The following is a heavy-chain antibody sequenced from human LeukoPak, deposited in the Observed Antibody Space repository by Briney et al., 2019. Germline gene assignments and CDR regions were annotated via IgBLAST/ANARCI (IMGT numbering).Heavy chain of an antibody. Sequence: GGSLRLSCEASGFTFTDYNMNWVRQAPGKGLEWVAYISSSSTTIYYADSVKGRFTISRDNVKNSVSLQMNSLRAEDTAVYYCVRETVYYYYMDVWGKGTTVTVS. CDR2: ISSSSTTI. J-gene: IGHJ6*03. V-gene: IGHV3-48*01. CDR3: VRETVYYYYMDV. CDR1: GFTFTDYN. D-gene: IGHD4-17*01.